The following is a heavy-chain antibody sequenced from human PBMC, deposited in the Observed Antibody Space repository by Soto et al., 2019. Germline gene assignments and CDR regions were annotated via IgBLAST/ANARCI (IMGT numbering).Heavy chain of an antibody. CDR3: AREIYDVYYSSGFDH. V-gene: IGHV3-74*01. CDR1: AFTFKNHW. Sequence: GGSLRLSCAASAFTFKNHWMHWVRQVPGKGPVWVSRINGDGSFTSYADAVKGRFTISRDNAKNTLSLQMNSLRAEDTAVYYCAREIYDVYYSSGFDHWGQGTLVTVSS. J-gene: IGHJ4*02. CDR2: INGDGSFT. D-gene: IGHD6-19*01.